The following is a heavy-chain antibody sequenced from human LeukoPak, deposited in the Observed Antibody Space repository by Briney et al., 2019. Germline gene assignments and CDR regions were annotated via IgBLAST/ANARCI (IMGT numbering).Heavy chain of an antibody. CDR3: AKDLYSNYGPADY. D-gene: IGHD4-11*01. V-gene: IGHV3-23*01. Sequence: GGSLRLSCAASGFTFNYAWMSWVRQAPGKGLEWVSTINGGGVNTHYADSVGGRFTISRDNSKNTLFLQMNSLRDEDTAVYYCAKDLYSNYGPADYWGQGNLVTVSS. J-gene: IGHJ4*02. CDR2: INGGGVNT. CDR1: GFTFNYAW.